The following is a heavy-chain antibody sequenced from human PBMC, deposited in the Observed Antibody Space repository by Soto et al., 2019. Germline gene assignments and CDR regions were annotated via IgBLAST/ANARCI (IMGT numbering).Heavy chain of an antibody. CDR2: ISGPGESP. CDR1: GFTFSNFA. CDR3: VQRLMYSYGSGPYDA. D-gene: IGHD3-10*01. V-gene: IGHV3-23*01. Sequence: EVQLLESGGGLVQPGGSLRLSCAASGFTFSNFAMSWVRQAPGKGLEWVSAISGPGESPYYADSVRGRFTISRDNSENTVSLQMNSLRPDDTAVYFCVQRLMYSYGSGPYDAWGQGNLVTVSS. J-gene: IGHJ5*02.